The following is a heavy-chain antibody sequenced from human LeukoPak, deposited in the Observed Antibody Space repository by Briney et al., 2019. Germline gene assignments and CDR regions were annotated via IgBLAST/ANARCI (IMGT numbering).Heavy chain of an antibody. J-gene: IGHJ1*01. CDR1: GGSISSSSSY. V-gene: IGHV4-39*07. D-gene: IGHD6-19*01. Sequence: SSETLSLTCTVSGGSISSSSSYWGWIRQPPGKGLEWIGSVYYSGSAYYNPSLKSRVTISVDKSKNQFSLKLSSVTAADTAVYYCARGSGGSGWHLEYFQHWGQGTLVTVSS. CDR2: VYYSGSA. CDR3: ARGSGGSGWHLEYFQH.